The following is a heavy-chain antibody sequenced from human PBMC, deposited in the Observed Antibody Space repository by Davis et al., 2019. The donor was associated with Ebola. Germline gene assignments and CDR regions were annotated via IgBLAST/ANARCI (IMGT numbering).Heavy chain of an antibody. J-gene: IGHJ4*02. CDR1: GFTFSSYD. CDR3: ARHYYDSSGIDY. D-gene: IGHD3-22*01. CDR2: IGTAGDT. Sequence: GGSLRLSCAASGFTFSSYDMHWVRQATGKGLEWVSAIGTAGDTYYPGSVKGRFTISRENAKNSLYLQMNSLRAEDTAVYYCARHYYDSSGIDYWGQGTLVTVSS. V-gene: IGHV3-13*01.